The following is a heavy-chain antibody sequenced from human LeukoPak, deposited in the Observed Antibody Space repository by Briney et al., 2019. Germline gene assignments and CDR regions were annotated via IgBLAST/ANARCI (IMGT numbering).Heavy chain of an antibody. CDR3: ARTSGPSYYMDV. Sequence: GGSLRLSCAASGFTFSDYYMSWIRQAPGKGLEYVSAISSNGGSTYYANSVKGRFTISRDNSKNTLYLQMGSLRAEDMAVYYCARTSGPSYYMDVWGKGTTVTVSS. J-gene: IGHJ6*03. CDR2: ISSNGGST. CDR1: GFTFSDYY. V-gene: IGHV3-64*01.